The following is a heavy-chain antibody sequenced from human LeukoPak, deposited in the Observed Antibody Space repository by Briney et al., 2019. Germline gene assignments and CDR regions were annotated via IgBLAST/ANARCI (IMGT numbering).Heavy chain of an antibody. J-gene: IGHJ6*03. D-gene: IGHD3-9*01. Sequence: GGSLRLSCAASGFTFSSYWMSWVRQAPGKGLEWVANIKQDGSEKYYVDSVKGRFTISRGNAKNSLYLQMNSLRAEDTAVYYCAREVRYFDYYYYMDVWGKGTTVTISS. CDR2: IKQDGSEK. CDR1: GFTFSSYW. V-gene: IGHV3-7*01. CDR3: AREVRYFDYYYYMDV.